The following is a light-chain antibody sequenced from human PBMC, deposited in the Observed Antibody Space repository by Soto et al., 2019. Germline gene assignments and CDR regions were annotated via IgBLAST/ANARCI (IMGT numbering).Light chain of an antibody. CDR2: GNS. J-gene: IGLJ2*01. Sequence: QSALTQPPSVSGAPGQRVTISCTGSSSNIGAGYDVHWYQQLPGTAPKLLIYGNSNRPSGVPDRFSGSKSGTSASLAITGLQAEDEADYYCQSYDSSLSAVVFGEGTKLTVL. CDR3: QSYDSSLSAVV. V-gene: IGLV1-40*01. CDR1: SSNIGAGYD.